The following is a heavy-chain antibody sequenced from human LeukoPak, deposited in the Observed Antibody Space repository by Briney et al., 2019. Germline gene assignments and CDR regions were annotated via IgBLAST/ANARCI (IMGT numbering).Heavy chain of an antibody. V-gene: IGHV3-23*01. CDR3: AREHGGNTYGYGGDY. J-gene: IGHJ4*02. CDR2: ISGSGGST. Sequence: PGGSLRLSCTASGFTFSSYAMSWVRQAPGKGLEWVPSISGSGGSTYYADSVKGRFTISRDSSKNSLYLQMNRLRAEDTAVYYCAREHGGNTYGYGGDYWGQGALVTVSS. CDR1: GFTFSSYA. D-gene: IGHD5-18*01.